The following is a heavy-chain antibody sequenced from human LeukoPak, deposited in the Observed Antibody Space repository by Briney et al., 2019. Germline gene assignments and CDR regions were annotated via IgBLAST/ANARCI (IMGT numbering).Heavy chain of an antibody. CDR3: ARGIRDNGDYFDY. V-gene: IGHV3-21*01. Sequence: GGSLRLSCAASGFTFSSYSMNWVRQAPGKGLEWVSSISSSSSYIYYADSVKGRFTISRDNSKNTLYLQMNSLRAEDTAVCYCARGIRDNGDYFDYWGQGTLVTVSS. CDR2: ISSSSSYI. D-gene: IGHD1-1*01. CDR1: GFTFSSYS. J-gene: IGHJ4*02.